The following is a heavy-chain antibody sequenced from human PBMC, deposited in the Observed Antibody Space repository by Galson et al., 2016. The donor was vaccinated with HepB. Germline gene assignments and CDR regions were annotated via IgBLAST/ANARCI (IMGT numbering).Heavy chain of an antibody. J-gene: IGHJ4*02. CDR1: GFTFADYA. CDR3: AKDSHPRGVTLHFDY. V-gene: IGHV3-43D*03. Sequence: SLRLSCAASGFTFADYAMHWVRQAPGKGLEWVSLINWDGTNTHYADSVKGRFTISRDNIKNCLYLQMNSLRGEDTALYYCAKDSHPRGVTLHFDYWGQGAQVTVSS. D-gene: IGHD3-10*01. CDR2: INWDGTNT.